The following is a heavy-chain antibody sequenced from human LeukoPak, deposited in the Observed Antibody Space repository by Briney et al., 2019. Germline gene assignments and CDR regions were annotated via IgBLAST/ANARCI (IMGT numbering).Heavy chain of an antibody. CDR1: GGSFSGYY. J-gene: IGHJ4*02. CDR3: ARKGLWFGEP. CDR2: INHSGST. D-gene: IGHD3-10*01. Sequence: PSETLSLTCAVYGGSFSGYYWSWIRQPPGKGLGWIGEINHSGSTNYNPSLKSRVTISVDTSKNQFSLKLSSVTAADTAVYYCARKGLWFGEPWGQGTLVTVSS. V-gene: IGHV4-34*01.